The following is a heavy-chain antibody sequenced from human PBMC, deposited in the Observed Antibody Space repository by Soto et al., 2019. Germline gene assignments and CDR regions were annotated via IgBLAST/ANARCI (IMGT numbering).Heavy chain of an antibody. V-gene: IGHV3-48*03. Sequence: AVGSLRLSCTDSEFTFSVYWMHWVRQAPGKGLEWVSYISSTGSTKYYADSVKGRFTISRDNDKNSLYLEMKSLRAEDTAVYYCAIDYSGSGTYYFWGQGTLVTVYS. CDR2: ISSTGSTK. D-gene: IGHD3-10*01. CDR3: AIDYSGSGTYYF. J-gene: IGHJ4*02. CDR1: EFTFSVYW.